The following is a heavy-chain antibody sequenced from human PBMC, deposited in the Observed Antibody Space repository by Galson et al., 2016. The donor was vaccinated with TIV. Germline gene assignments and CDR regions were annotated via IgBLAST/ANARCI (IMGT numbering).Heavy chain of an antibody. CDR2: IKNKADGGTT. CDR3: ATWDYHDNWFHP. Sequence: SLRLSCAVSGLTFRNAWMNWVRQAPGKGLEWVGRIKNKADGGTTDYAAPVKDRFSISRDDSKSTVYLQMNSLNSEDTGVYYCATWDYHDNWFHPWGQGTLVTVSS. D-gene: IGHD1-7*01. V-gene: IGHV3-15*01. J-gene: IGHJ5*02. CDR1: GLTFRNAW.